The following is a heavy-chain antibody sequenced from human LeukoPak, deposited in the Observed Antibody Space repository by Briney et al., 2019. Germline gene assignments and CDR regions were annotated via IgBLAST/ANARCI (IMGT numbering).Heavy chain of an antibody. CDR1: NDSINTYS. J-gene: IGHJ5*02. Sequence: PSETLSLTCTVSNDSINTYSWNWIRQPAGKGLEWIGRINTTGTTDYNPSLKSRVTMSVDTSKNHFSLKMTSITAADTAVYYCARGVDTAIVSGGYNFFDPWGQGILVTVSS. D-gene: IGHD5-18*01. V-gene: IGHV4-4*07. CDR2: INTTGTT. CDR3: ARGVDTAIVSGGYNFFDP.